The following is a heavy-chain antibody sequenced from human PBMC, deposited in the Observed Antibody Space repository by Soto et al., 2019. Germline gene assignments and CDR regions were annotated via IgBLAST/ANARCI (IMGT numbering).Heavy chain of an antibody. Sequence: QVQLQQWGAGLLKPSETLSLTCAVYGGSFSGYYWSWIRQPPGKGLEWIGEINHSGSTNYNPSLTSRVTISVDTSKNQFSLKLSSVTAADPAVYYCASDSNTSSGWYFGYYYYGMDVWGQGTTVTVCS. D-gene: IGHD6-19*01. CDR2: INHSGST. CDR3: ASDSNTSSGWYFGYYYYGMDV. J-gene: IGHJ6*02. V-gene: IGHV4-34*01. CDR1: GGSFSGYY.